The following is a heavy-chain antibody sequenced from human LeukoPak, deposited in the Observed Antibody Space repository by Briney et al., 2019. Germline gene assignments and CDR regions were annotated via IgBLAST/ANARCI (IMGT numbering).Heavy chain of an antibody. J-gene: IGHJ4*02. Sequence: SETLSLTCTVSGGSISSYYWSWIRQPPGKGLEWIGYIYYSGSTNYNPSLKSRVTISEDTSKSQFSLKLSSVTAADTAVYYCARDYYGGNSDWGQGTLVTVSS. CDR1: GGSISSYY. V-gene: IGHV4-59*12. CDR3: ARDYYGGNSD. D-gene: IGHD4-23*01. CDR2: IYYSGST.